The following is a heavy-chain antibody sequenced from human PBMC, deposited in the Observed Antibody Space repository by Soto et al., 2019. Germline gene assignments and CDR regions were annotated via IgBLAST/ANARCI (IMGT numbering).Heavy chain of an antibody. CDR3: ARAAYDFWSGYYIFYYYYGMDV. Sequence: GGSLRLSCAASGFTFSSYWMSWVRQAPGKGLEWVANIKQDGSEKYYVDSVKGRFTISRDNAKNSLYLQMNSLRAEDTAVYYCARAAYDFWSGYYIFYYYYGMDVWGQGTTVTVSS. D-gene: IGHD3-3*01. CDR2: IKQDGSEK. V-gene: IGHV3-7*03. J-gene: IGHJ6*02. CDR1: GFTFSSYW.